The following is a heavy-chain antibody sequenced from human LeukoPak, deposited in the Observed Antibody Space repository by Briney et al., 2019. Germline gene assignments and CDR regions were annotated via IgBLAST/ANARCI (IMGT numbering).Heavy chain of an antibody. CDR2: ISNTGSTI. Sequence: GGSLRLSCAASEFTFSGFHMNWIRQAPGKGLEWISHISNTGSTIYYADSVKGRFTISRDNAKNSLYLQVKSLRVEDTGVYYCAREGSRSSFYFDYWGQGTLVTVSS. J-gene: IGHJ4*02. D-gene: IGHD6-6*01. CDR1: EFTFSGFH. V-gene: IGHV3-11*04. CDR3: AREGSRSSFYFDY.